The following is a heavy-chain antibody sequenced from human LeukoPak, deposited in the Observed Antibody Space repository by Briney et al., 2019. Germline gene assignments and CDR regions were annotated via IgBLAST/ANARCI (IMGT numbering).Heavy chain of an antibody. CDR3: TRYNNDHFDY. CDR1: GFTFSSYW. J-gene: IGHJ4*02. D-gene: IGHD1-14*01. V-gene: IGHV3-7*01. Sequence: GGSLRLSCAASGFTFSSYWMSWVRQAPGKGLEWVANIKQDGSEKYYVDSVKGRFTISRGNSKNTMSVQMDDLRAEDTAVYYCTRYNNDHFDYWGQGTLVTVSS. CDR2: IKQDGSEK.